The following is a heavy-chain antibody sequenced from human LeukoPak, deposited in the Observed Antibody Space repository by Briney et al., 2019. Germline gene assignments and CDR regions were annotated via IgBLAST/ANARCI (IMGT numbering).Heavy chain of an antibody. CDR3: ARGDYGDYVYAFDI. V-gene: IGHV4-34*01. Sequence: SETLSLTCTVSGGSISSYYWSWIRQPPGKGLEWIGEINHSGSTNYNPSLKSRVTISVDTSKNQFSLKLSSVTAADTAVYYCARGDYGDYVYAFDIWGQGTMVTVSS. J-gene: IGHJ3*02. D-gene: IGHD4-17*01. CDR1: GGSISSYY. CDR2: INHSGST.